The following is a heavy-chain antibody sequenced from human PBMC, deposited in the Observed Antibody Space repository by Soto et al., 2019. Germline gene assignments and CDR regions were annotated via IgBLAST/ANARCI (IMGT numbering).Heavy chain of an antibody. CDR1: GFSFISYA. CDR2: ISGSDGKT. V-gene: IGHV3-23*01. Sequence: EVELLESGGGLVQPGGSLRLSCAASGFSFISYAMSWVRQAPGKGLEWVSTISGSDGKTFYADSVKGRFSISRDTSKNMLYLQMNNLRGDDTAVYYCVRWSYLHYWGQGTRVTVSS. CDR3: VRWSYLHY. J-gene: IGHJ4*02. D-gene: IGHD3-10*01.